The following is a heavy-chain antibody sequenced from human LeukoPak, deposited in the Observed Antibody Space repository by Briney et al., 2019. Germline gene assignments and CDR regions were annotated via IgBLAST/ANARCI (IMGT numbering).Heavy chain of an antibody. CDR2: ISSSSDYI. CDR3: ARGNIKFDY. CDR1: GFTFSTYL. V-gene: IGHV3-21*01. J-gene: IGHJ4*02. Sequence: GGSLRLSCAASGFTFSTYLMNWVRQAPGKGLEWVSSISSSSDYIYYVDSVKGRFTISRDNAKNSLFLQMNSLRAEDTAVYFCARGNIKFDYWGRGTLVTVST.